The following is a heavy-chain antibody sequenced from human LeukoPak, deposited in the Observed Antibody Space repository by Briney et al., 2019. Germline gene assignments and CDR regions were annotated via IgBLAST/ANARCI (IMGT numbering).Heavy chain of an antibody. CDR3: ARDYVWRSYRSIKADY. CDR2: ISSSSSTI. J-gene: IGHJ4*02. V-gene: IGHV3-48*04. CDR1: GFTFSSYS. D-gene: IGHD3-16*02. Sequence: PGGSLRLSCAASGFTFSSYSMNWVRQAPGKGLEWVSYISSSSSTIYYADSVKGRFTISRDNAKNSLYLQMNSLRAEDTAVYYCARDYVWRSYRSIKADYWGQGTLVTVSS.